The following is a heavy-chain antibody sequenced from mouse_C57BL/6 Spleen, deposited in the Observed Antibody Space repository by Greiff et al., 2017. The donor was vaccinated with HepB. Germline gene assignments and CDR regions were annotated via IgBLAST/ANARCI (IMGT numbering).Heavy chain of an antibody. CDR3: ARGLRYFDY. D-gene: IGHD3-1*01. CDR2: ISSGGSYT. Sequence: EVMLVESGGDLVKPGGSLKLSCAASGFTFSSYGMSWVRQTPDKRLEWVATISSGGSYTYYPDSVKGRFTISRDNAKNTLYLQMSSLKSEDTAMYYCARGLRYFDYWGQGTTLTVSS. V-gene: IGHV5-6*01. CDR1: GFTFSSYG. J-gene: IGHJ2*01.